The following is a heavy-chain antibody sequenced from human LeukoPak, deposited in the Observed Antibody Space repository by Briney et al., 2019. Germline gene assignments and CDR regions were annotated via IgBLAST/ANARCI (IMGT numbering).Heavy chain of an antibody. J-gene: IGHJ4*02. CDR3: AREARRRPYYYDSSGYYYYFDY. CDR1: GGTFSSYA. D-gene: IGHD3-22*01. CDR2: IIPIFGTA. V-gene: IGHV1-69*13. Sequence: SVKVSCKASGGTFSSYAISWVRQAPGQGLEWMGGIIPIFGTANYAQKFQGRVTITADESTSTAYMELSSLRSEDTAVYYCAREARRRPYYYDSSGYYYYFDYWGQGTLVTVSS.